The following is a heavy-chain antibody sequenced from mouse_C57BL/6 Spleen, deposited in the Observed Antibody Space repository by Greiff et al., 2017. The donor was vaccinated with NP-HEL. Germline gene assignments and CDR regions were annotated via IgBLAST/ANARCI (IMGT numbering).Heavy chain of an antibody. D-gene: IGHD1-1*01. V-gene: IGHV1-15*01. Sequence: QVQLQQSGAELVRPGASVTLSCKASGYTFTDYEMHWVKQTPVHGLEWIGAIDPETGGTAYNQKFKGKAILTADKSSSTAYMELRSLTSEDSAVYYCTRYPHTVVARDWYFDVWGTGTTVTVSS. CDR2: IDPETGGT. CDR1: GYTFTDYE. J-gene: IGHJ1*03. CDR3: TRYPHTVVARDWYFDV.